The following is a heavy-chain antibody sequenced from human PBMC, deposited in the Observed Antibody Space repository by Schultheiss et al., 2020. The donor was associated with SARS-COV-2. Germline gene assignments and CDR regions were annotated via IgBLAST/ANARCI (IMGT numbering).Heavy chain of an antibody. CDR3: ARASRDGYPDAFDI. Sequence: GGSLRLSCAASGFTFSSYAMSWVRQAPGKGLEWISYISGGGSPIIYADSVKGRFTISRDNAKKSLYLQMSSLRAEDTAVYYCARASRDGYPDAFDIWGQGTMVTVSS. D-gene: IGHD5-24*01. CDR2: ISGGGSPI. J-gene: IGHJ3*02. V-gene: IGHV3-48*04. CDR1: GFTFSSYA.